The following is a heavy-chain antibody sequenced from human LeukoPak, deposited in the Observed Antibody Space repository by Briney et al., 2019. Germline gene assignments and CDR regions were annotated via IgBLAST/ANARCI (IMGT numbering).Heavy chain of an antibody. J-gene: IGHJ4*02. D-gene: IGHD4-23*01. V-gene: IGHV4-4*07. CDR1: GASVSSYY. Sequence: SETLSLTCTVSGASVSSYYWSWIRQPAGKGLEWIGHIYRSGATNYNPSLKSRVTMSLDTSMNQFSLKLTSVTAADTAIYYCARGEGYGGNSDYFDYWGQGTLVTVSS. CDR3: ARGEGYGGNSDYFDY. CDR2: IYRSGAT.